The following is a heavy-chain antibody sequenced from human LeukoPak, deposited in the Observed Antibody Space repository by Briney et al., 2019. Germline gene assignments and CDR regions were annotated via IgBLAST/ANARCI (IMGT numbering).Heavy chain of an antibody. D-gene: IGHD3-10*01. CDR1: GGSISSSSYY. J-gene: IGHJ5*02. CDR2: IYYSGST. CDR3: ARVNTLIRGIGWFAP. Sequence: SETLSLTCTVSGGSISSSSYYWGWIRQPPGKGLEWIGSIYYSGSTYYNPSLKSRVTISVDTSKNQFSLKLSSVTAADTAVYYCARVNTLIRGIGWFAPWGQGILVTVSS. V-gene: IGHV4-39*07.